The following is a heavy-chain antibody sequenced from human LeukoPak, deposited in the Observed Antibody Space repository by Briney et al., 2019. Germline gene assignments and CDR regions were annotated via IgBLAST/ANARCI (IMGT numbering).Heavy chain of an antibody. CDR1: GGSISSSNSY. Sequence: PSETLSLTCTVSGGSISSSNSYWGWVRQPPGRGLEWIGNVFNSGSTYYNPSLKSRVLISVDTSKNQFSLKLSSVTAADRAIYYCVRLGASPYYYGSGTIDYWGQGTLVTVSS. CDR2: VFNSGST. CDR3: VRLGASPYYYGSGTIDY. J-gene: IGHJ4*02. D-gene: IGHD3-10*01. V-gene: IGHV4-39*01.